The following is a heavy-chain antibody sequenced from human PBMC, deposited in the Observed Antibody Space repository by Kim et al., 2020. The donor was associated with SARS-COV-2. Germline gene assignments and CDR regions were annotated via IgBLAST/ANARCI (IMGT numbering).Heavy chain of an antibody. D-gene: IGHD5-18*01. CDR2: ISGSGGST. V-gene: IGHV3-23*01. CDR1: GFTFSSYA. J-gene: IGHJ4*02. CDR3: ATVDTALVVADY. Sequence: GGSLRLSCAASGFTFSSYAMSWVRQAPGKGLEWVSAISGSGGSTYYADSVKGRFTISRDNSKNTLYLQMNSLRAEDTAVYYCATVDTALVVADYWGQGTLVTVSS.